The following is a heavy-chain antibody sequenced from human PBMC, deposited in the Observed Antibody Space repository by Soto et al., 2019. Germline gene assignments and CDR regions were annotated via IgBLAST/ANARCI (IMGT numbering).Heavy chain of an antibody. CDR2: IHYSGSA. D-gene: IGHD6-19*01. CDR3: ARGVSGSGLNWFDP. V-gene: IGHV4-59*02. J-gene: IGHJ5*02. Sequence: SETLSLTCTFSGSSVIGYYWTWIRQSPERGLEWIGYIHYSGSANYNPSLNSRLTMSVDRSKSQFSMKLASVTAADTAVYYCARGVSGSGLNWFDPWGQGTLVTVSS. CDR1: GSSVIGYY.